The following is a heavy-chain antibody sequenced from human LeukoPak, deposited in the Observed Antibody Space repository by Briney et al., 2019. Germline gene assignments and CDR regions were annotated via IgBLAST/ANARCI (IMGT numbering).Heavy chain of an antibody. CDR1: GFSFRSYA. J-gene: IGHJ4*02. V-gene: IGHV3-30*04. CDR2: ISNDVNNM. Sequence: GRSLRLSCAASGFSFRSYAMHWVRQAPGKGLEWVAAISNDVNNMHYVDSVKGRFTISRDNSKNTLYLQMNSLRTEDTAVYYCARSMLRGVLPYWGQGTLVTVSS. CDR3: ARSMLRGVLPY. D-gene: IGHD3-10*01.